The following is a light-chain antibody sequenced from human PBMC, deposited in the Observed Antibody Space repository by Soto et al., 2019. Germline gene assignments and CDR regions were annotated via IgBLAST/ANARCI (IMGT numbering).Light chain of an antibody. J-gene: IGKJ2*01. V-gene: IGKV3-15*01. CDR3: QQYNSWPYT. CDR2: DAS. Sequence: TVMTQSPATLSVFPGERATLSCRASRGVGSHLAWYQQKPGQAPRLLIYDASSRATGIPARISGSGSGTEFTLTVTSLQTEDFGVYYCQQYNSWPYTFGQGTKVDIK. CDR1: RGVGSH.